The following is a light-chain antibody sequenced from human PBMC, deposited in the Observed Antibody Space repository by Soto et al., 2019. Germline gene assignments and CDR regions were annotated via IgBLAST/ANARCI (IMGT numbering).Light chain of an antibody. Sequence: QSALTQPPSASGSPGQSVTISCTGTSSDVGGYNYVSWYQQHPGKAPKVMIYEVSKRPSGVPDRFSGSKSGNTASLTVSGLQAEDEADYYCSSYAGSDFWVFGGGTKVTVL. CDR1: SSDVGGYNY. V-gene: IGLV2-8*01. CDR3: SSYAGSDFWV. CDR2: EVS. J-gene: IGLJ3*02.